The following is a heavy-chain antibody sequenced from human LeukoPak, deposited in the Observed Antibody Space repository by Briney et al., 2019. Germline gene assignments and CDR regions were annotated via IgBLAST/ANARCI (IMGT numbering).Heavy chain of an antibody. CDR3: ARGNCSSTSCFFDY. CDR2: ITTSSNSI. V-gene: IGHV3-21*01. CDR1: GFTFSSYS. J-gene: IGHJ4*02. Sequence: GGSLRLSCAASGFTFSSYSMNWVRQAPGKGLEWVSSITTSSNSIYYADSVKGRFTISRDNAKNSLCLQMNSLRAEDTAVYYCARGNCSSTSCFFDYWGQGTLVTVSS. D-gene: IGHD2-2*01.